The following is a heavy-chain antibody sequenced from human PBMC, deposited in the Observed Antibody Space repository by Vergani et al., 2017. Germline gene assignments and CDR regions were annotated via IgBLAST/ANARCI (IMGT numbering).Heavy chain of an antibody. J-gene: IGHJ3*02. Sequence: QVQLVESGGDVVQPGKSLRLSCAASGFPFRSYGMHWVRQAPGKGLEWVAVLSYEGSRDFSADSVKGLFTISRDNSNNTLYLQMNSLRPDDTAIYYGAKTGDYAGYYLGAFDIWGQGTMGTVSS. CDR3: AKTGDYAGYYLGAFDI. D-gene: IGHD3-9*01. CDR2: LSYEGSRD. CDR1: GFPFRSYG. V-gene: IGHV3-30*18.